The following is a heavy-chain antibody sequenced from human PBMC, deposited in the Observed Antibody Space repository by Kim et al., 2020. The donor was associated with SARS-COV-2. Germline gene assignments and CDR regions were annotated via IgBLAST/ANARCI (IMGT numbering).Heavy chain of an antibody. V-gene: IGHV3-30*18. D-gene: IGHD3-22*01. Sequence: GGSLRLSCATSGFTFSSYGMHWVRQAPGKGLEWVAVISYDGSNKYYADSVKGRFTISRDNSKNTLYLQMNSLRAEDTAVYYCAKDLQQITMIVVAQGHGMDVWGQGTTVTVSS. J-gene: IGHJ6*02. CDR2: ISYDGSNK. CDR1: GFTFSSYG. CDR3: AKDLQQITMIVVAQGHGMDV.